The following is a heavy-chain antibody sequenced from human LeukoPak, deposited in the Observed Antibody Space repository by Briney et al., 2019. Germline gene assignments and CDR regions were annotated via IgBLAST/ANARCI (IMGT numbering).Heavy chain of an antibody. J-gene: IGHJ3*02. Sequence: GGSLRLSCAASGFTFSSYEMNWVRQAPGEGLEWVSYISSSGSTIYYADSVKGRFTISRDNAKNSLYLQMNSLRAEDTAVYYCARSRIAVAANDAFDIWGQGTMVTVSS. V-gene: IGHV3-48*03. CDR3: ARSRIAVAANDAFDI. CDR2: ISSSGSTI. D-gene: IGHD6-19*01. CDR1: GFTFSSYE.